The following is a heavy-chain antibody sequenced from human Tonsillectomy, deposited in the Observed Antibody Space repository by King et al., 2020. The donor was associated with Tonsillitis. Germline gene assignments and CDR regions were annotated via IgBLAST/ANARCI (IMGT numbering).Heavy chain of an antibody. CDR3: ARDPDYYYDSSGYYSDDAFDI. J-gene: IGHJ3*02. CDR2: IYTSGST. CDR1: GGSISSGSYY. V-gene: IGHV4-61*02. Sequence: QLQESGPGLVKPSQTLSLTCTVSGGSISSGSYYWSWIRQPAGKGLEWIGRIYTSGSTNYNPSLKSRVTISVDTSKNQFSLKLSSVTAAATAVYYCARDPDYYYDSSGYYSDDAFDIWGQGTMVTVSS. D-gene: IGHD3-22*01.